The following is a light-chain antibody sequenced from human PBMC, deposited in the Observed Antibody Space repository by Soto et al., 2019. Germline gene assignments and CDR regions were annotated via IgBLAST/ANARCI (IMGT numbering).Light chain of an antibody. V-gene: IGKV1-33*01. CDR3: QQYDNLLT. Sequence: DIQLNQSPSYLSASVRDRVTITRQASQDISNYLNWYQQKPGXXPXXLIYDASNLETIVPSRFIVIGSGTDFPFPLSSLQPEDTATYDCQQYDNLLTFGGGTMVDIK. J-gene: IGKJ4*01. CDR1: QDISNY. CDR2: DAS.